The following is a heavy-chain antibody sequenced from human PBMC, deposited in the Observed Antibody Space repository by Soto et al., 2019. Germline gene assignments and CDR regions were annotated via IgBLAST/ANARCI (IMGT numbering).Heavy chain of an antibody. V-gene: IGHV1-18*01. CDR3: ARGGYYDSSGARNYYFYGMNV. CDR2: ISPYDGYT. Sequence: ASVKVSCKASGYTFASYGINLVRQAPGQGLEWLGWISPYDGYTHYAQILQGRVSMTTDTSTKTAYMELRSLRSDDTAMYYCARGGYYDSSGARNYYFYGMNVWGQGTTVTVS. J-gene: IGHJ6*02. D-gene: IGHD3-22*01. CDR1: GYTFASYG.